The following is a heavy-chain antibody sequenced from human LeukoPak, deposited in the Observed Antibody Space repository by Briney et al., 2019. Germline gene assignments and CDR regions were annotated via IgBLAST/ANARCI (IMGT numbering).Heavy chain of an antibody. Sequence: PSETLSLTCAVYGGSFSGYYWSWIRQPPGKGLEWIGEINHSGSTNYNPSLKSRVTIPVDTSKNQFSLKLSSVTAADTAVYYCARGRSSTSRRKERSQPYYYGMDVWGKGTTVTVSS. V-gene: IGHV4-34*01. CDR2: INHSGST. J-gene: IGHJ6*04. CDR3: ARGRSSTSRRKERSQPYYYGMDV. D-gene: IGHD2-2*01. CDR1: GGSFSGYY.